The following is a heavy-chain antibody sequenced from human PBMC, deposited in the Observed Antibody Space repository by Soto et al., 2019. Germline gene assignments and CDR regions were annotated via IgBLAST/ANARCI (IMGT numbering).Heavy chain of an antibody. Sequence: SETLALTGAVSGGCLNSYYSSWIRQRPGEGLARIGYICDSGITDANPARKRRVTVALSASKNQFSLKLHSVNAADTAVYYCAREADPLFCSGGSCYGGWFDAWGQGTPVTVPQ. CDR2: ICDSGIT. CDR1: GGCLNSYY. CDR3: AREADPLFCSGGSCYGGWFDA. J-gene: IGHJ5*02. V-gene: IGHV4-59*01. D-gene: IGHD2-15*01.